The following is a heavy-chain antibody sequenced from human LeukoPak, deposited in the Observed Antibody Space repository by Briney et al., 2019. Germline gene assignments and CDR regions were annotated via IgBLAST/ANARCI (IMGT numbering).Heavy chain of an antibody. CDR3: ARLDDYVWGSYRYTPGAFDI. V-gene: IGHV4-59*08. CDR2: FYYSGST. J-gene: IGHJ3*02. CDR1: GGSISSDY. Sequence: SETLSLTCTVSGGSISSDYWSWIRQPPGKGLEWIGYFYYSGSTDYNPSLKSRVTISVDTSKNQFSLKLSSVTAADTAVYYCARLDDYVWGSYRYTPGAFDIWGQGTMVTVSS. D-gene: IGHD3-16*02.